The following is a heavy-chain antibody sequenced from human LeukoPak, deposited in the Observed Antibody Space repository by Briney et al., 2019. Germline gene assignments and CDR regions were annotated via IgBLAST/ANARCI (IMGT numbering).Heavy chain of an antibody. D-gene: IGHD2-2*01. Sequence: RTGGSLRLSCAASGFTFSNAWMSWVRQAPGKGLEWVSAISGSGGSTYYADSVKGRFTISRDNSKNTLYPQMNSLRAEDTAVYYCAKDLRKSSIRPTSNDYWGQGTLVTVSS. V-gene: IGHV3-23*01. CDR3: AKDLRKSSIRPTSNDY. J-gene: IGHJ4*02. CDR1: GFTFSNAW. CDR2: ISGSGGST.